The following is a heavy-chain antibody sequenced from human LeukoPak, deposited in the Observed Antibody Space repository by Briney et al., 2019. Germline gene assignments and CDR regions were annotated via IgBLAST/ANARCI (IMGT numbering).Heavy chain of an antibody. V-gene: IGHV3-23*01. CDR3: AKDPTSSARRNWFDP. Sequence: GSLRLSCAASGFPFSSYAMSWVRQAPGKGLEWVSAISGSGGSTYYADSVKGRFTISRDNSKNTLYLQMNSLRAEDTAVYYCAKDPTSSARRNWFDPWGQGTLVTVSS. CDR2: ISGSGGST. D-gene: IGHD2-2*01. J-gene: IGHJ5*02. CDR1: GFPFSSYA.